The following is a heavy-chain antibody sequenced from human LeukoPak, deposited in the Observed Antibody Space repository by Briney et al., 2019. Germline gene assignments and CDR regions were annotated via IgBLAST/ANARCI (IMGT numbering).Heavy chain of an antibody. CDR3: AKRGGLCASTSCSHFHY. V-gene: IGHV3-30*02. D-gene: IGHD2-2*01. CDR2: IRYDGSNM. J-gene: IGHJ4*02. CDR1: GFTFSSYG. Sequence: GGSLRLSCVASGFTFSSYGMHWVRQAPGKGLEWVAFIRYDGSNMYYADSVRGRFTISRDNSKNTLYLQMNSLTIEDTAVYYCAKRGGLCASTSCSHFHYWGQGTLVTVSS.